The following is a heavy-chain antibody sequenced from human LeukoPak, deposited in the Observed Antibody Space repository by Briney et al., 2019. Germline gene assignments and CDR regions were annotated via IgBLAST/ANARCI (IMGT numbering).Heavy chain of an antibody. Sequence: GASVKVSCKASGGTFSGYAISWVRQAPGQGLEWMGRIIPILDIPNYAQKFQGRVTITADKSTSTAYMTLSSLRSEDTAVYYCARMPGIAAAAPDYWGQGTLVTVSS. CDR2: IIPILDIP. V-gene: IGHV1-69*04. D-gene: IGHD6-13*01. CDR1: GGTFSGYA. CDR3: ARMPGIAAAAPDY. J-gene: IGHJ4*02.